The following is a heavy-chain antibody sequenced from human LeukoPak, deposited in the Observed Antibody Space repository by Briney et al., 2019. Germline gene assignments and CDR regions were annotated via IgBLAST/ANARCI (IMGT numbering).Heavy chain of an antibody. J-gene: IGHJ4*02. V-gene: IGHV1-2*02. Sequence: ASVKVSCKASGYTFTGYYMHWVRQAPGQGLEWMGWINPNSGGTNYAQKFQGRVTMTRDASISTAYMELSRLRSDDTAVYYCARDLYYGSGTTRDYWGQGTLVTVSS. CDR2: INPNSGGT. CDR3: ARDLYYGSGTTRDY. D-gene: IGHD3-10*01. CDR1: GYTFTGYY.